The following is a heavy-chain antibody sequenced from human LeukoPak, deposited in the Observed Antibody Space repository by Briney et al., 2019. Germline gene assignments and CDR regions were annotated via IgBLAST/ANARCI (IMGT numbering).Heavy chain of an antibody. Sequence: SGPTLVNPTQALTLTCTFSGFSLITSGGGVGWVRQSPGEALEWVAIIYWDNDKRYSPYLRNRLTIAKDTSNNQVVLVMTNMDPVDTATYFCAHVMITYGGVLRDDAFDVWGPGTVVTVSP. J-gene: IGHJ3*01. CDR1: GFSLITSGGG. CDR2: IYWDNDK. CDR3: AHVMITYGGVLRDDAFDV. V-gene: IGHV2-5*02. D-gene: IGHD3-16*01.